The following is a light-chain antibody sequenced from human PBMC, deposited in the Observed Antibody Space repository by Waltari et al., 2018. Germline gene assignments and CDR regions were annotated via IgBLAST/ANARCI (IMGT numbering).Light chain of an antibody. V-gene: IGKV3-20*01. CDR2: EAT. CDR1: QSISKN. CDR3: QKYGTLPAT. Sequence: EIRLTQSPGALSLSPGERATLSCTSSQSISKNLAWYQQKQGQAPRLLIYEATIRATGIPDRFSGSGFGTDFSLTISSLEPEDFAVYYCQKYGTLPATFGQGTKVEIK. J-gene: IGKJ1*01.